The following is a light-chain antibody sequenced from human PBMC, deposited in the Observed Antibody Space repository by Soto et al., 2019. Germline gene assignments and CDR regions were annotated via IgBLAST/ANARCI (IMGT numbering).Light chain of an antibody. CDR3: QLRSSWPPYT. J-gene: IGKJ2*01. V-gene: IGKV3-11*01. CDR2: DAS. Sequence: EFVLTQSPATLSLSPGERASLSCLASQSVCSYMAWYQHKTGQPPGLLIYDASKRATGIPARFSGSESGTNFTFTISSLEPADFALYFCQLRSSWPPYTFAQGTKVEMK. CDR1: QSVCSY.